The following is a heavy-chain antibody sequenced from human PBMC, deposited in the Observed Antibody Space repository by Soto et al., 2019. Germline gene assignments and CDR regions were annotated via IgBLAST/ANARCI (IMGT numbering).Heavy chain of an antibody. CDR1: GGSISSGDYY. V-gene: IGHV4-30-4*01. Sequence: PSETLSLTCTVSGGSISSGDYYWSWIRQPPGKGLEWIGYIYYSGSTYYNPSLRRRVTISVDPSKTQFSLKLSSVTAADTAIYYCAGDKGLRDGIDVWGQGTTVTVSS. CDR3: AGDKGLRDGIDV. CDR2: IYYSGST. J-gene: IGHJ6*02.